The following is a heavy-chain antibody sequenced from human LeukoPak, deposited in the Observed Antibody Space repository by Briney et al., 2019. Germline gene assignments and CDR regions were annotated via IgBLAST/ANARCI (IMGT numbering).Heavy chain of an antibody. CDR2: VNNDGSTT. Sequence: TGGSLRLSCAASGFTFSSYWMHWVRQAPGKGLVWVSRVNNDGSTTNYADSVKGRFTISRDSTKNTLYLQMNSLRAEDTAVYFCLAAAGTIGWGQGTLVTVSS. D-gene: IGHD6-13*01. CDR3: LAAAGTIG. V-gene: IGHV3-74*01. J-gene: IGHJ4*02. CDR1: GFTFSSYW.